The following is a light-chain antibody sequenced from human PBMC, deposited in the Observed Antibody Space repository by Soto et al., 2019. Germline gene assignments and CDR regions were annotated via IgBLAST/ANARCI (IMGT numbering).Light chain of an antibody. Sequence: DIQMTQSPPSLSASVGDRVTITCRASQGIRNFVAWYQQKPGKAPKLLIYAASTLQSGVPSRFSGSGSGTDFTLPINSLQPEDVATYYCQKYSSGPVFGPGTKVEIK. CDR3: QKYSSGPV. CDR1: QGIRNF. J-gene: IGKJ3*01. CDR2: AAS. V-gene: IGKV1-27*01.